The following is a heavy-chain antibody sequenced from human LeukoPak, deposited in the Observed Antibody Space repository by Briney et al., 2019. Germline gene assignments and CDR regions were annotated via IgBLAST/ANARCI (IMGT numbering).Heavy chain of an antibody. J-gene: IGHJ3*02. CDR2: ICPGDSDT. Sequence: GESLKISCKGSGYSFTSYWIGWVRQMPGKGLEWMGIICPGDSDTRYSPSFQGQVTISADKSISTAYLQWSSLKASDTAMYYCARKTATTYYYDSRGAFDIWGQGTMVTVSS. D-gene: IGHD3-22*01. CDR3: ARKTATTYYYDSRGAFDI. CDR1: GYSFTSYW. V-gene: IGHV5-51*01.